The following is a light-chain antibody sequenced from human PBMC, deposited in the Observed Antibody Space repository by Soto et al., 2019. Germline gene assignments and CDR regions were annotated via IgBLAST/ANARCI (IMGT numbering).Light chain of an antibody. CDR2: DAS. V-gene: IGKV1-5*01. CDR3: QQYDTSWT. J-gene: IGKJ1*01. Sequence: DIQMTQSPSTLSASVGDRVTITCRASQSISSWLAWYQQIPGKAPKLLIYDASSLESGVPSRFSGSGSGTEFSRTISSLQPDVSATYYCQQYDTSWTFGQGTKVEIK. CDR1: QSISSW.